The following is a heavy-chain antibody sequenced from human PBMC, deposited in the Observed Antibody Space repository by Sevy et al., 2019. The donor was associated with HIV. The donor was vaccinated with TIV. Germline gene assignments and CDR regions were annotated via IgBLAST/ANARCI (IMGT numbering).Heavy chain of an antibody. J-gene: IGHJ5*02. V-gene: IGHV4-39*01. CDR1: GASISSSSYY. CDR3: TRRLSGSSSGRWFDP. CDR2: IYYSGIS. Sequence: SETLSLTCTVSGASISSSSYYWGWIRQPPGKGLECIGSIYYSGISFYTPSLKTRVTISVDTSKNQFSLKLSSVTAADTAVYYCTRRLSGSSSGRWFDPWGQGTLVTVSS. D-gene: IGHD6-6*01.